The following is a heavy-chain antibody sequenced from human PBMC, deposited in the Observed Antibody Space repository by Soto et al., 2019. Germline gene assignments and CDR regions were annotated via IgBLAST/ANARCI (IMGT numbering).Heavy chain of an antibody. V-gene: IGHV4-59*01. D-gene: IGHD2-21*02. Sequence: SETLSLTCTVSGGSISGFYWSWIRQPPGKGLEWIGNIYYTGSTGYNASLQSRVTMSLDTSKNQFSLKLTSVTAADTAIYYCARFGNCGGDCYILDDWGQGTLVTVSS. CDR3: ARFGNCGGDCYILDD. CDR2: IYYTGST. J-gene: IGHJ4*02. CDR1: GGSISGFY.